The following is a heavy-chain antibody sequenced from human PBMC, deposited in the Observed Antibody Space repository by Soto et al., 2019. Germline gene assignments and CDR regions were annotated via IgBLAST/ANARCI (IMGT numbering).Heavy chain of an antibody. D-gene: IGHD6-13*01. J-gene: IGHJ6*02. CDR1: GGTFSSYA. Sequence: ASVKVSCKASGGTFSSYAISWVRQAPGQGLEWMGGIIPIFGTANYAQKFQGRVTITADESTSTAYMELSSPRSEDTAVYYCARDRDSRGSHYYYGMDVWGQGTTVTVSS. CDR2: IIPIFGTA. V-gene: IGHV1-69*13. CDR3: ARDRDSRGSHYYYGMDV.